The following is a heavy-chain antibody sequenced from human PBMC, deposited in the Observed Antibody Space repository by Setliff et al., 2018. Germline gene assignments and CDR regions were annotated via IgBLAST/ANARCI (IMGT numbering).Heavy chain of an antibody. Sequence: ASVKVSCKASGFTSTNYAIHWVRQAPGQRLEWMGWINAANENTQYSKKFQGRLTITRDTSANTAYMELSSLRSEDTALYYCARYNWNTNWFDPWGQGTLVTVSS. J-gene: IGHJ5*02. V-gene: IGHV1-3*01. CDR2: INAANENT. CDR1: GFTSTNYA. CDR3: ARYNWNTNWFDP. D-gene: IGHD1-20*01.